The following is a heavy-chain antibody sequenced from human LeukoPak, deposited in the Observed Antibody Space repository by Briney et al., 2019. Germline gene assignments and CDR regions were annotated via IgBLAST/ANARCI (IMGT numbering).Heavy chain of an antibody. CDR2: ISGSGTT. Sequence: NPSETLSLTCTVSGGSINSYCSLIRQPAGKGLEWSGRISGSGTTTYNPALQSRLSISIDTSKNQFSLKLMSVTAADTAVYYCARDSGTTGEVKFDPWGQGTLVTVSS. CDR1: GGSINSYC. V-gene: IGHV4-4*07. D-gene: IGHD3-10*01. J-gene: IGHJ5*02. CDR3: ARDSGTTGEVKFDP.